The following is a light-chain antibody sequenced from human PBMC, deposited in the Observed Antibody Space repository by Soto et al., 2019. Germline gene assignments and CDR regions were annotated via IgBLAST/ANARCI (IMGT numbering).Light chain of an antibody. J-gene: IGKJ5*01. CDR3: QQRSNWLIT. CDR1: RSVSSY. V-gene: IGKV3-11*01. CDR2: DAS. Sequence: ESVLTQSPGTLSLSPGERATLSCRASRSVSSYLAWYQQKPGQAPRLLIYDASNRATGIPARFSGSGSGTDFTLTISSLEPEDFAVYYCQQRSNWLITFGQGTRLEIK.